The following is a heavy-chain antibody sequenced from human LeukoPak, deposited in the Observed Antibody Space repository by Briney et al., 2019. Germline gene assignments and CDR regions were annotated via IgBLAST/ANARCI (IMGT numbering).Heavy chain of an antibody. Sequence: GGSLRLSCSASGFTFSSYVMHWVRQAPGKGLEYVSAIGSNGGITYHADSVKGRFTISRDNSQNTLYLQMSSLRAEDTAVYYCVKAARYSSSWYDWFDYWGQGTLVTVSS. V-gene: IGHV3-64D*09. J-gene: IGHJ4*02. D-gene: IGHD6-13*01. CDR3: VKAARYSSSWYDWFDY. CDR2: IGSNGGIT. CDR1: GFTFSSYV.